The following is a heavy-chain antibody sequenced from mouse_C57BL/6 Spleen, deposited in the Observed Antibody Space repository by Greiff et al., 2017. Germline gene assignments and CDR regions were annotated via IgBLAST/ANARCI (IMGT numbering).Heavy chain of an antibody. CDR2: INPSNGGT. CDR1: GYTFTSYW. Sequence: VQLQESGTELVKPGASVKLSCKASGYTFTSYWMHWVKQRPGQGLEWIGNINPSNGGTNYNEKFKSKATLTVDKSSSTADMQLSSLTSEDSAVYYCARSEGQGSSLFDYWGQGTTLTVSS. CDR3: ARSEGQGSSLFDY. D-gene: IGHD1-1*01. J-gene: IGHJ2*01. V-gene: IGHV1-53*01.